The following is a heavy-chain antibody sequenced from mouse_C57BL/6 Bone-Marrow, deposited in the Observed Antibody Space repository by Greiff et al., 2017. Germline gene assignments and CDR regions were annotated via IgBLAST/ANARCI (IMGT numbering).Heavy chain of an antibody. J-gene: IGHJ2*01. V-gene: IGHV1-50*01. CDR3: ARGDYGGRYYFDY. CDR2: IDPSDSYT. Sequence: QVQLQQSGAELVKPGASVKLSCKASGYTFTSYWMQWVKQRPGQGLEWIGEIDPSDSYTNYNQKFKGKATLTVDTSSSTAYMQLSSLTSEDSAVYYCARGDYGGRYYFDYWGQGTTLTVSS. D-gene: IGHD1-1*01. CDR1: GYTFTSYW.